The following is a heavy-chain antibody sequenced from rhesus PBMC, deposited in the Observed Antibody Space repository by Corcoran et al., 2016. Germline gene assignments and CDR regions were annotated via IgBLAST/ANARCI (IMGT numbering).Heavy chain of an antibody. Sequence: EVQLAESGGGLVQPGGSLRLSCAAAGFIFSSHWMYWVRQGPGKGLGWVSRISSDGSSTSYAYSVQGRFTISRENAKNSLYLQMNSLRAEDTAVYYCAKPTGIWGQGVVVTVSS. V-gene: IGHV3-119*01. D-gene: IGHD6-13*01. J-gene: IGHJ6*01. CDR2: ISSDGSST. CDR3: AKPTGI. CDR1: GFIFSSHW.